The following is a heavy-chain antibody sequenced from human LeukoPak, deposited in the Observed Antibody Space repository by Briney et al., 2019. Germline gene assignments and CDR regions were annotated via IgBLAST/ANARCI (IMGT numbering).Heavy chain of an antibody. V-gene: IGHV1-2*02. J-gene: IGHJ3*02. CDR2: INPNSGGT. D-gene: IGHD1-26*01. CDR3: ARDLAADYYGDAFDI. Sequence: EASVKVSCKASGYTFIGYYMHWVRQAPGQGLEWMGWINPNSGGTDYAQKFQGRVTMTRDTSISTAYMELSRLRSDDTAVYYCARDLAADYYGDAFDIWGQGTMVTVSS. CDR1: GYTFIGYY.